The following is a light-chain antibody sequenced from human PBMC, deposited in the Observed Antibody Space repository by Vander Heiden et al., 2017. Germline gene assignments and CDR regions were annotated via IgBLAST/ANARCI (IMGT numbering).Light chain of an antibody. Sequence: QSALTQPPSASGSPGQSVTISCTGTSSDVGGYNDVSGYQQHPGEAPKLIVYDVSERPSGVPDRVSCSKSGNTASLTVSGLQAEDEADYYCSSYAGRNNVVFGGGTKLTVL. J-gene: IGLJ2*01. CDR2: DVS. CDR1: SSDVGGYND. V-gene: IGLV2-8*01. CDR3: SSYAGRNNVV.